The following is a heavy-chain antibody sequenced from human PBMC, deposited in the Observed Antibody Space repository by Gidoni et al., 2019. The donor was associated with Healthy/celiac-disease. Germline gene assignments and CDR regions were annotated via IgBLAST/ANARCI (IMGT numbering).Heavy chain of an antibody. D-gene: IGHD4-17*01. Sequence: QVQLVESGGGVAQPGRSLRLSCAASGFTFSSYAMHWVRQAPGKGLEWVAVISYDGSNKYYADSVKGRFTISRDNSKNTLYLQMNSLRAEDTAVYYCARGTTVTVYYFDYWGQGTLVTVSS. CDR2: ISYDGSNK. J-gene: IGHJ4*02. V-gene: IGHV3-30-3*01. CDR3: ARGTTVTVYYFDY. CDR1: GFTFSSYA.